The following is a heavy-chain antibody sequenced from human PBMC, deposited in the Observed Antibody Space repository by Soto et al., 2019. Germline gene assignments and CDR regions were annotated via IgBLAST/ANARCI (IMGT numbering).Heavy chain of an antibody. Sequence: EVQLVESGGGLVQPGGSLRLSCAASGFTFSDHYMDWVRQAPGKGLEWVGRSKNKADSYTTEYAASVKGRFTISRDGSKHALFLQMSSLKTEGTAVYYCTVWGSGNDFGAAWGQGILVTVSS. CDR1: GFTFSDHY. J-gene: IGHJ4*02. CDR2: SKNKADSYTT. D-gene: IGHD3-10*01. V-gene: IGHV3-72*01. CDR3: TVWGSGNDFGAA.